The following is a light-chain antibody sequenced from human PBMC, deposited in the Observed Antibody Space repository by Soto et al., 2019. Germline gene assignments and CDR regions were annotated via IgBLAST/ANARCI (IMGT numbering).Light chain of an antibody. Sequence: DIQMTQSPSTLSVSIGDSVILTCRASQIIARWLAWYQQKPGKAPNLVIYDATKLQSGVPSRFSATASGAEFTLTISGLQAEDFATYYCLQYNTFPHSFGQGTRLEI. CDR3: LQYNTFPHS. CDR1: QIIARW. V-gene: IGKV1-5*01. CDR2: DAT. J-gene: IGKJ2*03.